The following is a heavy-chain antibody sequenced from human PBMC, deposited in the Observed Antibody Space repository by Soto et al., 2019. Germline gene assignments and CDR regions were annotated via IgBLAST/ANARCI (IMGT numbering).Heavy chain of an antibody. CDR2: INAGNGNT. CDR1: GYTFTSYA. D-gene: IGHD6-19*01. CDR3: ARENSSGWYGDY. J-gene: IGHJ4*02. V-gene: IGHV1-3*01. Sequence: ASVKVSCKASGYTFTSYAMHWVRQAPLQRLEWMGWINAGNGNTKYSQKFQGRVNITRDTSASTAYMELSSLRSEDTAVYYCARENSSGWYGDYWGQGTRVTVSS.